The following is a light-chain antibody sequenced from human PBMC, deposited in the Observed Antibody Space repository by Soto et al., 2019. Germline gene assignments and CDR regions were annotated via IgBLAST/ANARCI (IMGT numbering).Light chain of an antibody. CDR3: QQYDDITALT. J-gene: IGKJ4*01. Sequence: DIQMTQSPSSLSASVGDRVTITCQASQDINSRLTCYQQKPGQAPKLLIYDVSNLQTGVPSRFSGSGSASEFTLTISSLQPEDFATYFCQQYDDITALTFGGGTNVEMK. V-gene: IGKV1-33*01. CDR1: QDINSR. CDR2: DVS.